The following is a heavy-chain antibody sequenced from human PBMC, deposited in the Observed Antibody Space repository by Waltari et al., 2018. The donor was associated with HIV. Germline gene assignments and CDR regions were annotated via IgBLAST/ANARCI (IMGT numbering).Heavy chain of an antibody. D-gene: IGHD2-2*01. V-gene: IGHV4-59*01. J-gene: IGHJ4*02. CDR1: GGSITSYY. CDR2: IYYSGST. CDR3: ARGPTRYYFDN. Sequence: QVQLQESGPGLVKPSETLSLTCTVSGGSITSYYWSWFRQPPGTGLEWIGYIYYSGSTNYTPSLKSRVTISVDTSKNRFSLNVTAVTAADTAVYYCARGPTRYYFDNWGQGTLVTVSS.